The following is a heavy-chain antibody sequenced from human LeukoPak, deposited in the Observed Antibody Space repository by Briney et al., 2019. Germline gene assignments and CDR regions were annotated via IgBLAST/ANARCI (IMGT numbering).Heavy chain of an antibody. V-gene: IGHV4-34*01. CDR3: ARGSPKHDS. Sequence: SETLSLTCAVYGGSFSGNNWNWIRQPPGKGLEWNGEINHSGATKYNPSLKSRLTISVDPSENQFSLKLKSVTAADTAVYYCARGSPKHDSWGQGTLVTVSS. J-gene: IGHJ5*01. CDR1: GGSFSGNN. CDR2: INHSGAT.